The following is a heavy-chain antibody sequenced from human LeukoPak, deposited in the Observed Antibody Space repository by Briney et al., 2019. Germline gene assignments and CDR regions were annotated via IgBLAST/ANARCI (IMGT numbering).Heavy chain of an antibody. CDR1: KFTFRDYE. V-gene: IGHV3-48*03. CDR2: ISSSGTTI. Sequence: PGGSLRLSCAASKFTFRDYEMNWVRQAPGKGLEWLSYISSSGTTIYYAESVKGRFTISRDNAKYSLYLQMNTLRAEDTAVYYCAGGGNWFDPWGQGTLVTVSS. J-gene: IGHJ5*02. CDR3: AGGGNWFDP. D-gene: IGHD3-16*01.